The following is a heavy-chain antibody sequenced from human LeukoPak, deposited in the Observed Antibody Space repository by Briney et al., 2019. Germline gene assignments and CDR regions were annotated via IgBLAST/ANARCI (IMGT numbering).Heavy chain of an antibody. D-gene: IGHD2-2*01. V-gene: IGHV1-2*02. CDR1: GYIFIDNF. CDR2: INPNSGGT. Sequence: GASVKVSCKASGYIFIDNFVHWVRQAPGQRPEWMGWINPNSGGTYYTQNFQGRVTMTRDTSITTAYMELSRLTFDDTAVYYCVRGWGYSSSLDYWGQGTLVTVSS. CDR3: VRGWGYSSSLDY. J-gene: IGHJ4*02.